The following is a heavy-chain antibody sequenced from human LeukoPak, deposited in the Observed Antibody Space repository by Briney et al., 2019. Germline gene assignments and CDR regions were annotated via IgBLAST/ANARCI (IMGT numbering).Heavy chain of an antibody. Sequence: GGPLNLSWPPSGFTFGSYAMTWSARAQGRGRGWVSSITSSNNYIYYADSMKGRFTISRDNAKNSLYLQMNSLRAEDTAVYYCVTTWGAHYWYFDLWGRGALVTVSS. CDR2: ITSSNNYI. J-gene: IGHJ2*01. D-gene: IGHD1-26*01. CDR1: GFTFGSYA. V-gene: IGHV3-21*01. CDR3: VTTWGAHYWYFDL.